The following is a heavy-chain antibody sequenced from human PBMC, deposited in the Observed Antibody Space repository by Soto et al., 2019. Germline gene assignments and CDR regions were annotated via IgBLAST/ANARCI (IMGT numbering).Heavy chain of an antibody. CDR2: IYYSGST. V-gene: IGHV4-59*08. J-gene: IGHJ5*02. CDR1: GGSISSHY. Sequence: SETLSLTCTVSGGSISSHYLSWIRQPPGKGLEWIGYIYYSGSTNYNPSLKSRVTISVDTSKNQFSLKLSFVAAADTAVYFCARVSGSHYNNWFDPWGQGTLVTVSS. D-gene: IGHD3-10*01. CDR3: ARVSGSHYNNWFDP.